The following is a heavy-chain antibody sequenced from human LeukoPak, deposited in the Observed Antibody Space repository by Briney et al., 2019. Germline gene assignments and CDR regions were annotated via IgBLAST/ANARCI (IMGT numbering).Heavy chain of an antibody. CDR1: GFTFSDYY. CDR2: ISSSSSYI. Sequence: GGSLRLSCAASGFTFSDYYMSWIRQAPGKGLEWVSSISSSSSYIYYADSVKGRFTISRDNAKNSLYLQMNSLRAEDTAVYYCARGPYSITIFGVVIMDQFDYWGQGTLVTVSS. V-gene: IGHV3-11*06. CDR3: ARGPYSITIFGVVIMDQFDY. D-gene: IGHD3-3*01. J-gene: IGHJ4*02.